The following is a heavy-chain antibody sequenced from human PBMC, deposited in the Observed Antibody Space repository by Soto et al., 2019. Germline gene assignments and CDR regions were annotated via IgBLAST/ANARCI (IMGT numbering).Heavy chain of an antibody. CDR2: ISATGGST. CDR3: AKGFIRDCGGDCTVDT. J-gene: IGHJ5*02. V-gene: IGHV3-23*01. Sequence: VGSLRLSCAASGFTFSSYTMSWVRQAPGKGLEWVSGISATGGSTYYADSVKGRFTFSRDNSKNTLYLQMSSLRAEDTAVYYCAKGFIRDCGGDCTVDTWGQGTLVTVSS. CDR1: GFTFSSYT. D-gene: IGHD2-21*02.